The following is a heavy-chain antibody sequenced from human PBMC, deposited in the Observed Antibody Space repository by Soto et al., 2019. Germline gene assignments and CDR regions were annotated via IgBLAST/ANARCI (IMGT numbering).Heavy chain of an antibody. D-gene: IGHD3-3*01. CDR1: GFTFSSYG. CDR3: ARSYDFWSGYYPNWFDP. CDR2: IWYDGSNK. V-gene: IGHV3-33*01. J-gene: IGHJ5*02. Sequence: QMQLVESGGGVVQPGRSLRLSCAASGFTFSSYGMHWVRQAPGKGLEWVAVIWYDGSNKYYADSVKGRFTISRDNSKNTLYLQMNSLRDEDTAVYYCARSYDFWSGYYPNWFDPWGQGTLVTVSS.